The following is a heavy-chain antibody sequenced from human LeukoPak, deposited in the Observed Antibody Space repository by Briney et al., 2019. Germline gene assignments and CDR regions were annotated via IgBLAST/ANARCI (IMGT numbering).Heavy chain of an antibody. V-gene: IGHV3-23*01. D-gene: IGHD3-9*01. J-gene: IGHJ6*02. Sequence: GGSLRLSCAASGFTFSSYAMSWVRQAPGKGLEWVSAISGSGGSTYYADSVKGRFTISRDNSKNTLYLQMNSLRAEDTAVYYCASLGELRYFDWLLSQPVWGQGTTVTVSS. CDR2: ISGSGGST. CDR3: ASLGELRYFDWLLSQPV. CDR1: GFTFSSYA.